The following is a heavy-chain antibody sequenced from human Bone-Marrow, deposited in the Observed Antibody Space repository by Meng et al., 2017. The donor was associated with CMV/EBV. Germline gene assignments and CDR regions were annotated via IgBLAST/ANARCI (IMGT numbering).Heavy chain of an antibody. CDR1: GFTFNTYD. J-gene: IGHJ6*02. CDR3: TRSPNGMDV. V-gene: IGHV3-13*01. CDR2: IGTRGDT. Sequence: GESLKISCAASGFTFNTYDLHWVRQTTREGLEWVSGIGTRGDTYYASSVKGRFTISRENAKKSFYLQMNKLRVGDTAVYYCTRSPNGMDVWGQGNTVTVSS.